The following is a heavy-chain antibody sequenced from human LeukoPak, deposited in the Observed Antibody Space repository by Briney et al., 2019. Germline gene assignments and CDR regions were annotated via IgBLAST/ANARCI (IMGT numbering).Heavy chain of an antibody. J-gene: IGHJ4*02. CDR1: GFTFSSYE. Sequence: PGGSLRLSCAASGFTFSSYEMNWVRQAPGKGLEWVSYISSSGSTIYYADSVKGRFTISRDNAKNSLYLQMSSLRAEDTAVYYCASGVGATRRFDYWGQGTLVTVSS. D-gene: IGHD1-26*01. CDR3: ASGVGATRRFDY. CDR2: ISSSGSTI. V-gene: IGHV3-48*03.